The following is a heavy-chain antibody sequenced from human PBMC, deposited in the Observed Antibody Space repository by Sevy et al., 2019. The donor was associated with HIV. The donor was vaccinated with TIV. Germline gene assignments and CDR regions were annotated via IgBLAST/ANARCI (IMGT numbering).Heavy chain of an antibody. CDR1: GDSVSSISAA. D-gene: IGHD2-21*01. CDR3: ARVSNITQVVIGRATYYYYYGMDV. V-gene: IGHV6-1*01. Sequence: KQSQTLSLTCAISGDSVSSISAAWNWIRQSPSRGLEWLGRTYYRSNWYNDYAVSVKIRITINPDTSKNQFSLQLNSVTPEDTAVYYCARVSNITQVVIGRATYYYYYGMDVWGQGTTVTVSS. J-gene: IGHJ6*02. CDR2: TYYRSNWYN.